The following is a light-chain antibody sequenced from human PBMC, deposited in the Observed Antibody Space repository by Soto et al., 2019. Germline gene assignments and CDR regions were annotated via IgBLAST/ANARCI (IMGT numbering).Light chain of an antibody. CDR3: QQYNTFLT. V-gene: IGKV1-5*03. CDR1: HNLDKW. J-gene: IGKJ4*01. Sequence: DIQMTQSPSTLSASVGDRVTITCRASHNLDKWLAWYQQKPGKAPKLLIYEASSLQSGVPSRFSGSGSGTEFTLTFTSLQPDDFATYYCQQYNTFLTFGGGTKVEIK. CDR2: EAS.